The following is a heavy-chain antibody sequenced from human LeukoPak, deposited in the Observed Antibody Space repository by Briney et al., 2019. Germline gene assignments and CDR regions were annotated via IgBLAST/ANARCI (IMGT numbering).Heavy chain of an antibody. J-gene: IGHJ3*02. CDR1: GFTFSNYL. CDR3: ARGYSRAAFDI. Sequence: GGSLRLSCVGSGFTFSNYLMNWVRQAPGKGLEWVSFISSTGGTIYYADAVKGRFTVSRDNAKNSLLLQMNSLRAEDTALYYCARGYSRAAFDIWGXXTXXTVSS. D-gene: IGHD2-15*01. V-gene: IGHV3-48*01. CDR2: ISSTGGTI.